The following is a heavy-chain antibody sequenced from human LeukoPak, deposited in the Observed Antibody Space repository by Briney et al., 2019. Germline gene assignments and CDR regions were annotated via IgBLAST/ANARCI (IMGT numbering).Heavy chain of an antibody. J-gene: IGHJ4*02. CDR1: GYTFTAYY. CDR2: INPNSGVT. D-gene: IGHD3-10*01. Sequence: ASVKVSCKASGYTFTAYYMHWVRQAPGQGLEWMGWINPNSGVTNYAQKFQGRVTVTTDTSTGTVYMELRSLRSDDTAVYYCARDDNYGSGQPDDWGQGTLVTVSS. CDR3: ARDDNYGSGQPDD. V-gene: IGHV1-2*02.